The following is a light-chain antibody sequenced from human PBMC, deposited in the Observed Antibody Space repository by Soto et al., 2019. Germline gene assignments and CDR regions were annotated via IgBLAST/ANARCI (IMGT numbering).Light chain of an antibody. CDR2: GAS. J-gene: IGKJ5*01. CDR3: QQYVSFPIT. CDR1: QSVSSY. V-gene: IGKV3-20*01. Sequence: EIVFTQASTTLSLSPGERATLSCRASQSVSSYLAWYQQKPGQAPRLLIYGASTRATGIPDRFSGSGSGTDFTLTISRLEPEDFAVYYCQQYVSFPITFGQGTRLEIK.